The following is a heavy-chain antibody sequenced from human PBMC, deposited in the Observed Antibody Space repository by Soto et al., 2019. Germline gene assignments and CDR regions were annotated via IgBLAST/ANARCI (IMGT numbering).Heavy chain of an antibody. CDR3: ARNAAARDY. Sequence: EVQLVESGGGLVQPGGSLRLSCAASGFTFRDHYMDCVRQAPEKGLEWVGRIINKVNAYTTEYAASVKGRFTISRDDSKNSLYLQMNSLKTEDTAVYYCARNAAARDYWGQGTLVTVSS. CDR2: IINKVNAYTT. J-gene: IGHJ4*02. CDR1: GFTFRDHY. D-gene: IGHD1-1*01. V-gene: IGHV3-72*01.